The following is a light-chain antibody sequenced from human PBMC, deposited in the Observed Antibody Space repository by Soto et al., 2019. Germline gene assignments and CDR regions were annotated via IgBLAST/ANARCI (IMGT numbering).Light chain of an antibody. J-gene: IGLJ2*01. CDR3: SSYTSSNTLG. CDR1: SSDVGAYNY. Sequence: QSALTQPASLSGSPGRSITISCTGTSSDVGAYNYVSLYQQHPGKAPKLMIFEVSDRPSGVSTRFSGSKSGDSASLTISGRQSEDEADYYCSSYTSSNTLGFGGGSKLTVL. CDR2: EVS. V-gene: IGLV2-14*01.